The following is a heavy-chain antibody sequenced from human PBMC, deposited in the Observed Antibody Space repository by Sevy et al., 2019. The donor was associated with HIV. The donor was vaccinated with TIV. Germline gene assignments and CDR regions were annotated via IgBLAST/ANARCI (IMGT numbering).Heavy chain of an antibody. J-gene: IGHJ6*02. D-gene: IGHD6-6*01. Sequence: GGSLRLSCAASGFTFSSYAMNWVRQAPGKGLEWVALISYDGNNKYYADSVKGRFTISRDNSKHTLYLQMNSLRGEDTAFYYCARGLAALLGYYYGLDVWGQGTTVTVSS. CDR1: GFTFSSYA. CDR3: ARGLAALLGYYYGLDV. CDR2: ISYDGNNK. V-gene: IGHV3-30*04.